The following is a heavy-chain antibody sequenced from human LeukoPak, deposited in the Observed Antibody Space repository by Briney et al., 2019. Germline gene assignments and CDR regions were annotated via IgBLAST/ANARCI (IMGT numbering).Heavy chain of an antibody. J-gene: IGHJ4*02. D-gene: IGHD4-11*01. Sequence: AETLSLTCTVSGASIITTNYYWGWIRQPPGKGLEWIGRISYSRNASYHPSLRSRLSISMDASKNQYSLIVRSVNAADTAVYYCARNLGQTWGTVTTDLWYLDHWGQGTLVPVSS. CDR1: GASIITTNYY. CDR3: ARNLGQTWGTVTTDLWYLDH. V-gene: IGHV4-39*01. CDR2: ISYSRNA.